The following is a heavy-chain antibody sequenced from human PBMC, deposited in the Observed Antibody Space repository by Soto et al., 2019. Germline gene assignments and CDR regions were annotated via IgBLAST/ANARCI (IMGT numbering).Heavy chain of an antibody. CDR2: ISSSSSYI. D-gene: IGHD3-9*01. CDR1: GFTFSSYS. CDR3: AREEAAYDILSGDYKLNAFDI. V-gene: IGHV3-21*01. Sequence: LRLSCAASGFTFSSYSMNWVRQAPGKGLEWVSSISSSSSYIYYADSVKGRFTISRDNAKNSLYLQMNSLRAEDTAVYYCAREEAAYDILSGDYKLNAFDIWGQGTMVTVSS. J-gene: IGHJ3*02.